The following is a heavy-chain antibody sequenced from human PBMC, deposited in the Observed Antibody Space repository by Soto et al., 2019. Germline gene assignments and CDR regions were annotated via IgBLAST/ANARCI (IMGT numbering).Heavy chain of an antibody. Sequence: ASVKVSCKASGYTFTGYYMHWVRQAPGQGLEWMGWINPNSDGTNYAQKFQGWVTMTRDTSISTAYMELSRLRSDDTAVYYCARGYCSGGSCLHPNWFDPWGQGTLVTVSS. CDR1: GYTFTGYY. CDR3: ARGYCSGGSCLHPNWFDP. V-gene: IGHV1-2*04. J-gene: IGHJ5*02. D-gene: IGHD2-15*01. CDR2: INPNSDGT.